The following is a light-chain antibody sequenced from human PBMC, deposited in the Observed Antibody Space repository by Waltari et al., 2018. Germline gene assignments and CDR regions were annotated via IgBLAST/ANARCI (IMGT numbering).Light chain of an antibody. J-gene: IGLJ3*02. CDR1: TKNVGYEA. CDR3: SAWDGSLNTWL. Sequence: QARLTQPPSVSKGLRQTATLTCTGNTKNVGYEAAYWLQQHQGHPPKVLTYRNTHRPSGISEKFSASRSGNTAYLTISGLQPEDEADYYCSAWDGSLNTWLFGGGTKLTVL. CDR2: RNT. V-gene: IGLV10-54*04.